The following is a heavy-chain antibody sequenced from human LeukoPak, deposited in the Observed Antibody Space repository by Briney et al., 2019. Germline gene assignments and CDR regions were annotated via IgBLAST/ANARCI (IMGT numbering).Heavy chain of an antibody. CDR2: ISGSGGST. V-gene: IGHV3-23*01. CDR1: GFTFSTSG. J-gene: IGHJ4*02. Sequence: GGTLRLSCAPSGFTFSTSGMSWVRQAPGKGLEWVSSISGSGGSTYYADSVKGRFTISRDNSKNTLYLQMNSLRAEDTAVYYCAKGAWYFDLWGQGTLVTVSS. D-gene: IGHD1-26*01. CDR3: AKGAWYFDL.